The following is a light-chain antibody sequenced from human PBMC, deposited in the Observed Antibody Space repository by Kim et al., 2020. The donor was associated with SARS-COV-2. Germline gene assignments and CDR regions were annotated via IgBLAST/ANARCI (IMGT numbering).Light chain of an antibody. CDR1: QGIRNE. CDR3: LHDYNYPRT. CDR2: AAS. Sequence: ASVGDRVTICCRTSQGIRNELGWYQQKPGKAPKLMNYAASSLQGGVPSRFSGSGSGTDFTLTISSLQPEDFATYYCLHDYNYPRTFGQGTKVEIK. J-gene: IGKJ1*01. V-gene: IGKV1-6*01.